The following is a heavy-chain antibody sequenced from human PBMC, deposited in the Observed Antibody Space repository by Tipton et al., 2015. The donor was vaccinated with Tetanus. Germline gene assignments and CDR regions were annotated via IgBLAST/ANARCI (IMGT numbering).Heavy chain of an antibody. CDR2: VYYSGTT. J-gene: IGHJ3*02. CDR3: AGWELLNWNAFDI. D-gene: IGHD2-15*01. Sequence: TLSLTCAVSGGSISGHYWSWIRQPLGKGLEWIGRVYYSGTTNYNPSLKSRVTMSVDTSKSQVSLKLSSVTAAETAVYFCAGWELLNWNAFDIWGQGTKVSVSA. CDR1: GGSISGHY. V-gene: IGHV4-59*11.